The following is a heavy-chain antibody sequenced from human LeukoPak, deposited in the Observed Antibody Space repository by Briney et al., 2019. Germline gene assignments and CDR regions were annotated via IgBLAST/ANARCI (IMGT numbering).Heavy chain of an antibody. CDR2: ISGSGVNT. D-gene: IGHD3-9*01. CDR1: GFTFSSHT. V-gene: IGHV3-23*01. J-gene: IGHJ4*02. Sequence: GGSLRLSCAASGFTFSSHTMSWVRQAPGKGLEWVSGISGSGVNTYYANSVKGRFTISRDNSKNTLYLQMNSLRVEDTAVYYCAKGGDIYYFDYWGQGTLVTVSS. CDR3: AKGGDIYYFDY.